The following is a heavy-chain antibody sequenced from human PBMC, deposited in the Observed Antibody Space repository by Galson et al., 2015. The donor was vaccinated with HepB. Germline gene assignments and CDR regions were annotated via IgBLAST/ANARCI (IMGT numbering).Heavy chain of an antibody. D-gene: IGHD2-15*01. J-gene: IGHJ6*02. CDR1: GFTFSSYS. Sequence: SLRLSCAASGFTFSSYSMNWVRQAPGKGLEWVSAISGSGGSTYYADSVKGRFTISRDNSKNTLYLQMNSLRAEDTAVYYCAKVDCSGGSCYSKGSYYYGMDVWGQGTTVTVSS. CDR3: AKVDCSGGSCYSKGSYYYGMDV. CDR2: ISGSGGST. V-gene: IGHV3-23*01.